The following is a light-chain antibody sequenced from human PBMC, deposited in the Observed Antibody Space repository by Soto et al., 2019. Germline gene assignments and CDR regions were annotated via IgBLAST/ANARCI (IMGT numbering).Light chain of an antibody. CDR3: QQYNSYPYT. CDR2: KAP. V-gene: IGKV1-5*03. Sequence: DIQMTQSPSTLSASVGDRVTITCRASQSVSSWLAWYQQKPGKAPKLLIYKAPDLENGVPSRFSGSGSGTEFTLTISSLQPEDFATYYCQQYNSYPYTFGQGTKLEIK. CDR1: QSVSSW. J-gene: IGKJ2*01.